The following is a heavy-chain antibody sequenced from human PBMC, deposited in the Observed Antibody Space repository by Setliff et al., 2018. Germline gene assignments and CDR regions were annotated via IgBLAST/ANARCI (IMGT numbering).Heavy chain of an antibody. CDR1: GGSITDENSW. D-gene: IGHD6-19*01. J-gene: IGHJ5*02. V-gene: IGHV4-61*02. CDR2: IYIRGGT. Sequence: TLSLTCTVSGGSITDENSWWAWIRQPAGKRPEWLGLIYIRGGTDYNPSLESRVTISLDTSRNQFSLNLTSVTAADTAVYYCAVDHVTNIAESGYGYTRIDPWSQGIPVTVSS. CDR3: AVDHVTNIAESGYGYTRIDP.